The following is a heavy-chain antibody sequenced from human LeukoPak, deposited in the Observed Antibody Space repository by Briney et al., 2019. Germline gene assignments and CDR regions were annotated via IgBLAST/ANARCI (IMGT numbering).Heavy chain of an antibody. V-gene: IGHV3-23*01. Sequence: GGSLRLSCAASGFTFSSYAMSWVRQAPGKGLEWVSAISGSGGSTYYADSVKGRFTISRDNSKDTLYLQMNSLRAEDTAVYYCAKAPAGSYLYFDYWGQGTLVTVSS. D-gene: IGHD1-26*01. CDR2: ISGSGGST. J-gene: IGHJ4*02. CDR3: AKAPAGSYLYFDY. CDR1: GFTFSSYA.